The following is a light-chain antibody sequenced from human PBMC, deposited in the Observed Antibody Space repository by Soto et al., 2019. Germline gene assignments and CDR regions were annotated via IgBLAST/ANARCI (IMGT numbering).Light chain of an antibody. CDR1: SSDVGGYNY. V-gene: IGLV2-14*01. CDR2: EVS. CDR3: SSCTTSSTLI. J-gene: IGLJ2*01. Sequence: QSALTQPASVSGSPGQSITMSCTGTSSDVGGYNYVSWYQQHPGKAPKLMIYEVSNRPSGVPDRFSGSKSGNTASLTISGLQAEDEADYYCSSCTTSSTLIFGGGTKVTVL.